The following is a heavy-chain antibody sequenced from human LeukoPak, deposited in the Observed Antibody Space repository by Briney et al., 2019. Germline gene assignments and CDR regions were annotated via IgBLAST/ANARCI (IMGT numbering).Heavy chain of an antibody. J-gene: IGHJ3*02. V-gene: IGHV3-9*01. Sequence: GGSLRLSCAASGFTFSSYSMNWVRQAPGKGLEWVSGVTWNGGTVGYADSVKGRFTISRDNAKNSLFLQMNSLRAEDTALYYCSKDLGYGSGKYAFDIWGQGTMVTVSS. D-gene: IGHD3-10*01. CDR3: SKDLGYGSGKYAFDI. CDR2: VTWNGGTV. CDR1: GFTFSSYS.